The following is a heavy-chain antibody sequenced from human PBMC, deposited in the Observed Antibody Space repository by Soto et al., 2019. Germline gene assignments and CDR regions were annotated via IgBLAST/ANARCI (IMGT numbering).Heavy chain of an antibody. CDR2: IKSKTDDGTT. CDR1: GFTFSNAW. V-gene: IGHV3-15*01. CDR3: TTDSSSWAYYYYYGMDV. J-gene: IGHJ6*02. D-gene: IGHD2-2*01. Sequence: LRLSCTVSGFTFSNAWMTWVRQAPVKGLEWVGRIKSKTDDGTTDYAAPVKGRFTISRDDSRNTLYLQMKSLKTEDTAVYYCTTDSSSWAYYYYYGMDVWGQGTTVTVSS.